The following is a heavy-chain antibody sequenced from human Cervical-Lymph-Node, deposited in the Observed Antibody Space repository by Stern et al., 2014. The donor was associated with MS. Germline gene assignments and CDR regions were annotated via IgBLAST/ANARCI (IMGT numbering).Heavy chain of an antibody. D-gene: IGHD6-13*01. J-gene: IGHJ4*02. CDR3: ATYSSSWYPPWC. CDR2: INPIGGST. CDR1: GNTFTSYY. Sequence: QVQLVQSGAEVTKPGASLKISCKASGNTFTSYYMHWVRQAPGQGLEWMGIINPIGGSTHYAQKFQGRVTMTRDTSTSTVYMEVSSLRSDDAAVYYCATYSSSWYPPWCWDQGTLVTVSS. V-gene: IGHV1-46*01.